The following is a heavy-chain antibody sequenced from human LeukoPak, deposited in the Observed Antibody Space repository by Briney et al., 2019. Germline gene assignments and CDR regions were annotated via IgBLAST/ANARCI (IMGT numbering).Heavy chain of an antibody. CDR1: GGSISGYY. CDR2: IYYSGST. V-gene: IGHV4-59*01. Sequence: SETLSLTCSVSGGSISGYYWSWIRQPPGKGLEWIGYIYYSGSTNYNPSLKSRVTMSVDTSKNQFSLKLSSVTAADTAVYYCARGEQWLALDYWGQGTLVTVSS. J-gene: IGHJ4*02. D-gene: IGHD6-19*01. CDR3: ARGEQWLALDY.